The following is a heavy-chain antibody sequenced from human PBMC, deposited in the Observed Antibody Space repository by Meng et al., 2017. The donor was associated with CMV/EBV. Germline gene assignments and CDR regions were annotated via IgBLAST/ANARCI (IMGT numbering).Heavy chain of an antibody. J-gene: IGHJ4*02. D-gene: IGHD5-18*01. CDR3: ARDPSGYSYGFLDY. CDR2: ISSSRSYI. V-gene: IGHV3-21*01. Sequence: ASSFTFSSYSMNWVRQNPGEWLEWITSISSSRSYIYYADAVKARFTISRNNAKNSLYLKMSSLRAEETAVYYCARDPSGYSYGFLDYWGQGTLVTVSS. CDR1: SFTFSSYS.